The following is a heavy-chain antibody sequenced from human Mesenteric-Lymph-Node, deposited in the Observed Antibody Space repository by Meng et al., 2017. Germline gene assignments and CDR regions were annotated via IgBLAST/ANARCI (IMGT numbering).Heavy chain of an antibody. CDR3: ARGQKGYFDL. CDR1: GGSISSSNYY. J-gene: IGHJ2*01. V-gene: IGHV4-30-4*01. CDR2: IYNSGST. Sequence: QVQLEESGQGLVKPYPTLALTCTVSGGSISSSNYYWSWIRQPPGKGLEWSGHIYNSGSTYYNPSLKSRITISVDTSKNQFSLKLSSVTAADTAVYYCARGQKGYFDLWGRGTLVTASS.